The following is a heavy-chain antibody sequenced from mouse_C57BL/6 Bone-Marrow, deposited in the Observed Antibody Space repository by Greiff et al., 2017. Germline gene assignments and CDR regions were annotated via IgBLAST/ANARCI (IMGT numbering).Heavy chain of an antibody. CDR3: ARPYDYDVDPYAMDY. D-gene: IGHD2-4*01. CDR2: IFPGCGST. V-gene: IGHV1-75*01. J-gene: IGHJ4*01. Sequence: VQRVESGPELVKPGASVKISCKASGYTFTDYYITWVKQSPGQGLEWIGWIFPGCGSTYYPAQFKGKATLTVDKSASTAYMLHSSLTSEDSAVYFCARPYDYDVDPYAMDYWGQGTSVTVSS. CDR1: GYTFTDYY.